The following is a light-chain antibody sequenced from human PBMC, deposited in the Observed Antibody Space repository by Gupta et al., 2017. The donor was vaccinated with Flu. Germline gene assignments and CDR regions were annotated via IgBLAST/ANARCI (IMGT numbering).Light chain of an antibody. CDR2: SAS. V-gene: IGKV1-27*01. CDR1: HGISNY. CDR3: QQDNRALRT. J-gene: IGKJ1*01. Sequence: RVTSQCRASHGISNYLDWYQQKPGKVPKLLIYSASNRQSGVPSRFSGSGSGTDFTLTISSLQPEDVATYYCQQDNRALRTFGQGTKVEIK.